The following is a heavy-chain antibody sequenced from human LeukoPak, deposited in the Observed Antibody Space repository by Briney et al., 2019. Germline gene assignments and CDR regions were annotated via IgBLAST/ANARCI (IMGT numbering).Heavy chain of an antibody. J-gene: IGHJ4*02. CDR2: IYYSGST. V-gene: IGHV4-59*01. CDR1: GGSISSYY. CDR3: ARSMYGGNSLFDY. D-gene: IGHD4-23*01. Sequence: NPSETLSLTCTVSGGSISSYYWSWIRQPPGKGLEWIGYIYYSGSTKYNPSLKSRVTISVDTSKNQFSLKLSSVTAADTAVYYCARSMYGGNSLFDYWGQGTLVTVS.